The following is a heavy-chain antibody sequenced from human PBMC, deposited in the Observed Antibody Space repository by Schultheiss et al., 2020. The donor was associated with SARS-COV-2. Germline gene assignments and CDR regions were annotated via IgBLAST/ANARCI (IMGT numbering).Heavy chain of an antibody. D-gene: IGHD3-3*01. Sequence: SETLSLTCTVSGGSVSSGSYYWSWIRQPPGKGLEWIGYIYYSGSTNYNPSLKSRVTISVDTSKNQFSLKLSSVTAADTAVYYCASLYYDFWSGYEGWFDPWGQGTLVTVSS. CDR1: GGSVSSGSYY. J-gene: IGHJ5*02. CDR2: IYYSGST. V-gene: IGHV4-61*01. CDR3: ASLYYDFWSGYEGWFDP.